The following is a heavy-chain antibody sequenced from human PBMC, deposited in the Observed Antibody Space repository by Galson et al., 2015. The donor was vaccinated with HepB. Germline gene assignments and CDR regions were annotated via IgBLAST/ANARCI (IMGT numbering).Heavy chain of an antibody. D-gene: IGHD5-18*01. V-gene: IGHV5-10-1*01. Sequence: QSGAEVKKPGESLRISCKGSGYSFTSYWISWVRQMPGKGLEWMGRIDPSDSYTNYSPSFQGHVTISADKSISTAYLQWSSLKASDTAMYYCARRQTGYSYGTAPYYYYMDVWGKGTTVTVSS. J-gene: IGHJ6*03. CDR3: ARRQTGYSYGTAPYYYYMDV. CDR1: GYSFTSYW. CDR2: IDPSDSYT.